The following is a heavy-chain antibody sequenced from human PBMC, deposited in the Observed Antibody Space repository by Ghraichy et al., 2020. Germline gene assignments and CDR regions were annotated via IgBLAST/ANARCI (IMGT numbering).Heavy chain of an antibody. CDR3: AREDNEGSYFDYYYGMDA. CDR1: GFTFSSYS. J-gene: IGHJ6*02. V-gene: IGHV3-21*01. CDR2: ISSSSSYI. Sequence: GGSLRLSCAASGFTFSSYSMNWVRQAPGKGLEWVSSISSSSSYIYYADSVKGRFTISRDNAKNSLYLQMNSLRAEDTAVYYCAREDNEGSYFDYYYGMDAGGQGTTVT. D-gene: IGHD1-26*01.